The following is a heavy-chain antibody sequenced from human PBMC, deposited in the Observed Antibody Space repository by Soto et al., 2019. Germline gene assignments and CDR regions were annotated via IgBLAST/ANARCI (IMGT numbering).Heavy chain of an antibody. Sequence: PGGSLRLSCAASGFTFSSYSMNWVRQAPGKGLEWVSYISSSSSTIYYADSVKGRFTISRDNAKNSLYLQMNSLRAEDTAVYYCAREGTDYDFWSGYQPDYWGQGTLVTVSS. D-gene: IGHD3-3*01. CDR3: AREGTDYDFWSGYQPDY. J-gene: IGHJ4*02. CDR2: ISSSSSTI. CDR1: GFTFSSYS. V-gene: IGHV3-48*01.